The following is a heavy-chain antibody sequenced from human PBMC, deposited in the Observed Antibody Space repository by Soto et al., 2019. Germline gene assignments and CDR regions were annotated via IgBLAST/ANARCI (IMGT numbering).Heavy chain of an antibody. Sequence: SETLSLTCTVSGGSISSYYWTWIRQPPGKGLEWIGFIYNSGSTYYNPSLKSRVTISVDTSKNQFSLKLSSVSATDTAVYYCATSNWFDPWGQGTLVTVSS. CDR1: GGSISSYY. V-gene: IGHV4-4*08. CDR2: IYNSGST. J-gene: IGHJ5*02. CDR3: ATSNWFDP.